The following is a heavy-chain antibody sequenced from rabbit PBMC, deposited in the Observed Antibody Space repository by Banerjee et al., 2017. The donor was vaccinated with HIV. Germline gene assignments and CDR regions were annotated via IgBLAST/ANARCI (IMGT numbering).Heavy chain of an antibody. D-gene: IGHD8-1*01. CDR1: GFSFSSSYY. CDR2: IDPIFGTT. Sequence: QSLEESGGDLVKPGASLTLTCTASGFSFSSSYYMCWVRQAPGKGLEWIGYIDPIFGTTYYATWVDGRFTISSHNAQNTLWLQLNSLTAADTATYFCVRDAGSNYYSRLDLWGPGTLVTVS. V-gene: IGHV1S40*01. CDR3: VRDAGSNYYSRLDL. J-gene: IGHJ3*01.